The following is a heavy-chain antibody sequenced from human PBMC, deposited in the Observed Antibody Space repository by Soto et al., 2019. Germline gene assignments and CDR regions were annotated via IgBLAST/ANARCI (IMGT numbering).Heavy chain of an antibody. D-gene: IGHD4-17*01. CDR2: IYYSGST. CDR1: GGSISSSSYY. CDR3: ARRVDGDTRRYFDY. Sequence: SETLSLTCTVSGGSISSSSYYWGWIRQPPGKGLEWIGSIYYSGSTYYNPSLKSRVTISVDTSKNQFSLKLSSVTAADTAVYYCARRVDGDTRRYFDYWGQGTLVTVSS. J-gene: IGHJ4*02. V-gene: IGHV4-39*01.